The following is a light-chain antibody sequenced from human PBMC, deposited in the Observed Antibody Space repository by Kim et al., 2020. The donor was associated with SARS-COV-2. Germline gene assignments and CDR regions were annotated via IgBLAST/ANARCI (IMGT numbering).Light chain of an antibody. CDR1: TSDFGYNY. CDR3: SSYGSSSISYV. V-gene: IGLV2-14*03. CDR2: DVS. J-gene: IGLJ1*01. Sequence: QSALTQPASVSGSPGQSITISCTGTTSDFGYNYVSWYQQHPGKAPKLMISDVSNRPSGVSDRFSGSKSGNTASLTISGLQAEDEADYYCSSYGSSSISYVFGTGTKVTVL.